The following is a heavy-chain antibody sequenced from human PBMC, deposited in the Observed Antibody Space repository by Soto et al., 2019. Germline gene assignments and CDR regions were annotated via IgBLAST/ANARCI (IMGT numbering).Heavy chain of an antibody. CDR2: ISSSSSYT. CDR3: ARSKGDYVWGSYRPYDY. CDR1: GFTFSDYY. J-gene: IGHJ4*02. D-gene: IGHD3-16*02. Sequence: GSLRLSCAASGFTFSDYYMSWIRQAPGKGLEWVSYISSSSSYTNYADSVKGRFTISRDNAKNSLYLQMNSLRAEDTAVYYCARSKGDYVWGSYRPYDYWGQGT. V-gene: IGHV3-11*03.